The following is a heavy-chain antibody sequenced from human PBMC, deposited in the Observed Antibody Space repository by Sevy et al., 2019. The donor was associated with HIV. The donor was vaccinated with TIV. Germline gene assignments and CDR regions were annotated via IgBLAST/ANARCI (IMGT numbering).Heavy chain of an antibody. D-gene: IGHD2-21*02. J-gene: IGHJ4*02. CDR1: GFAFSTYW. V-gene: IGHV3-7*01. CDR3: ATDCYAGPRCFNY. Sequence: GGSLRLSCAASGFAFSTYWMSWVRQAPGKGLEWVARIKTDGSEENYADSVKGRFTISRDNTKNSLSLQMNSLRAEDTAVYYCATDCYAGPRCFNYWGQGTLVTVSS. CDR2: IKTDGSEE.